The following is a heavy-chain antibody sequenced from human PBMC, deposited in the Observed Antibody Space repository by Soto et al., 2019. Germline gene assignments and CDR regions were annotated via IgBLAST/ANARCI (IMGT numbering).Heavy chain of an antibody. D-gene: IGHD6-13*01. CDR1: GFTFSSYE. Sequence: GGSLRLSGAASGFTFSSYEMNWVRQAPGKGLEWVSAISGSGGSTYYTDSVKGRFTISRDNSKNTLYLQMNSLRAEDTAVYYCARAYPFIAAAGTGAFDIWGQGTMVTVSS. V-gene: IGHV3-23*01. CDR2: ISGSGGST. J-gene: IGHJ3*02. CDR3: ARAYPFIAAAGTGAFDI.